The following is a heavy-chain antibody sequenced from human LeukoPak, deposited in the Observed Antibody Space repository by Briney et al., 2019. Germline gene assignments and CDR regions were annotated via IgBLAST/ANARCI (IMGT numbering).Heavy chain of an antibody. CDR3: ARGMVVVPSAYYYGMDV. V-gene: IGHV1-8*01. J-gene: IGHJ6*02. CDR1: GYTFTRYD. Sequence: ASVKVSCKASGYTFTRYDINWVRQATGQGLEWMGWMNPNSGNTGYAQKFQGRVTMTRNTSISTAYMELSSLRSEDTAVYYCARGMVVVPSAYYYGMDVWGQGTTVTVSS. D-gene: IGHD2-2*01. CDR2: MNPNSGNT.